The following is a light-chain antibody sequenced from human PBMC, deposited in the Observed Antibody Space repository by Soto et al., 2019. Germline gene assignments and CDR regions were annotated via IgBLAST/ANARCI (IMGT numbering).Light chain of an antibody. V-gene: IGLV2-14*01. CDR2: EVT. Sequence: QSALTQPASVSGAPGQSITVSCTGTISDIGGYNYVSWYQQHPGKAPKLIVYEVTNRPSGVSDRFSGSKSGNTASLTISGLQADDEGYYYCSSYTSRSTLYVFGTGTKLTVL. J-gene: IGLJ1*01. CDR3: SSYTSRSTLYV. CDR1: ISDIGGYNY.